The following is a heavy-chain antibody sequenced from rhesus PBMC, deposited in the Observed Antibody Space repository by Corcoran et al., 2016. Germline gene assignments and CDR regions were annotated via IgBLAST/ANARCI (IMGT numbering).Heavy chain of an antibody. J-gene: IGHJ6*01. CDR2: LGDESSYT. Sequence: EVQLAESGGGLVQPGGSLRLSCAASGFTFSGYEMHWVRQAPGKGLESVLVLGDESSYTSYEVSVKGRFPTSRDNAKSSLSLQMISLRAADTAVYYCAREGGSYYYGLDSWGQVVVVTVSS. CDR1: GFTFSGYE. CDR3: AREGGSYYYGLDS. D-gene: IGHD3-16*01. V-gene: IGHV3-115*01.